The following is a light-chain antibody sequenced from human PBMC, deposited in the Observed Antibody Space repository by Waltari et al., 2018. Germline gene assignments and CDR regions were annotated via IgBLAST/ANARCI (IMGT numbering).Light chain of an antibody. J-gene: IGLJ2*01. CDR2: VNDEGSH. Sequence: QLVLTQSPSASASLGASVKLTCPLDSGHSNYAIACHQQQPAKGSRYLMKVNDEGSHTKGAGVPDRFSGSSSGAERFLTISRLQSEDEADYYCQTWGPGIVVFGGGTKLTVL. CDR3: QTWGPGIVV. CDR1: SGHSNYA. V-gene: IGLV4-69*01.